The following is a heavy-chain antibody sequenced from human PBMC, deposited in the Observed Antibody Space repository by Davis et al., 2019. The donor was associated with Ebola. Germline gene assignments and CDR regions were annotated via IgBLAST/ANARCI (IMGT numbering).Heavy chain of an antibody. V-gene: IGHV3-23*01. CDR3: AKMSGRLLVNWYFDV. Sequence: PGGSLRLSCAASGFTFSSYAMSWVRQAPGKGLEWVSAISGSGGSTYYADSVKGRFTISRDNSKNTLYLQMNSLRADDTAVYYCAKMSGRLLVNWYFDVWGRGTMVTVSS. CDR2: ISGSGGST. J-gene: IGHJ2*01. D-gene: IGHD1-26*01. CDR1: GFTFSSYA.